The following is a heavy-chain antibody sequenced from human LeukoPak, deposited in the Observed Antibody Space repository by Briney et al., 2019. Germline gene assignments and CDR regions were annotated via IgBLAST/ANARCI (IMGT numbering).Heavy chain of an antibody. CDR3: ARDFYYDSRGNLDSHYGMDA. D-gene: IGHD3-22*01. Sequence: ASVKVSCKASGYNFVNYGMTWVRQAPGQGLEWMGWISAYNGYTKYVQKFAGRVTMTADRSTTTAYMELRSLRSDDTAVYFCARDFYYDSRGNLDSHYGMDAWGQGTTVTVSS. CDR1: GYNFVNYG. V-gene: IGHV1-18*01. J-gene: IGHJ6*02. CDR2: ISAYNGYT.